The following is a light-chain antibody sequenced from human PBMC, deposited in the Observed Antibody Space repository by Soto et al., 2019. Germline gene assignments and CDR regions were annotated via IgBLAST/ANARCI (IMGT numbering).Light chain of an antibody. CDR1: SSDVGGYNL. CDR2: EGT. CDR3: CSYAAGSTPVL. J-gene: IGLJ2*01. Sequence: QSALTQPASVSGSPGQSITIPCTGTSSDVGGYNLVSWFQQHPGKAPKLLIYEGTKRPSGVSNRFAGSKSGNTASLTISGLQAEDEAEYYCCSYAAGSTPVLFGGGTKLTVL. V-gene: IGLV2-23*01.